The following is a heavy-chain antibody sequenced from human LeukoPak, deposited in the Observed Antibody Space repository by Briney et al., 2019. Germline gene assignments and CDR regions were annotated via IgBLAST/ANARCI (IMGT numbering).Heavy chain of an antibody. D-gene: IGHD7-27*01. V-gene: IGHV4-59*01. Sequence: SETLSLTCTISGDSMSSYFWSWIRQPPGKGLEWIAYNHDSGTTNYNPSLKSRVTTSIDTSKNQFSLKLSSVTAADTAVYYCARVPLGTEAGFDYWGQGTLVTVSS. J-gene: IGHJ4*02. CDR3: ARVPLGTEAGFDY. CDR1: GDSMSSYF. CDR2: NHDSGTT.